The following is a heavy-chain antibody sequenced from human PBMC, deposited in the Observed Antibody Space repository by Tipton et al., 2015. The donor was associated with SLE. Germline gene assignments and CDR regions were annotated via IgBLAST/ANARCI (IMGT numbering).Heavy chain of an antibody. CDR3: ARDTRPEARAFDY. Sequence: SLRLSCAASGFTFSSYSLNWVRQAPGKGLEWVSSISSSSGYIYYADSVKGRFTISRDNAKNLLYLQMNSLRAEDTAVYYCARDTRPEARAFDYWGQGTLVTVSS. J-gene: IGHJ4*02. V-gene: IGHV3-21*06. CDR2: ISSSSGYI. CDR1: GFTFSSYS.